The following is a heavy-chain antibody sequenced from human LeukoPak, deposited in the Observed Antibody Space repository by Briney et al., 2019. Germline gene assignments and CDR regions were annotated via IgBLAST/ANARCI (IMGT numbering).Heavy chain of an antibody. CDR2: LSDDGSNK. D-gene: IGHD2-21*02. V-gene: IGHV3-30-3*01. J-gene: IGHJ4*02. CDR3: ARDKTAGLDY. CDR1: GFTFSSYA. Sequence: GRSLRLSCAASGFTFSSYAMHWVRQAPGKGLEWVAVLSDDGSNKYYADSVKGRFTISRDNFKNTLYLQMNSLRAEDTAVYYYARDKTAGLDYWGQGILVTVSS.